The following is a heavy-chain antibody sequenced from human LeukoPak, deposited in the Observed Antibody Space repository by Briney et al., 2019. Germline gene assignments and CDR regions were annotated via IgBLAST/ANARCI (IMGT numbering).Heavy chain of an antibody. CDR3: ARSVAGNTIFGVVISMDV. CDR1: GGSISSYY. CDR2: IYYSGST. V-gene: IGHV4-59*01. J-gene: IGHJ6*02. D-gene: IGHD3-3*01. Sequence: SETLSLTCTVSGGSISSYYWSWIRQPPGKGLEWIGYIYYSGSTNNNPSLKSRVTISVDTSKNQSSLKLSSVTAADTAVYYCARSVAGNTIFGVVISMDVWGQGTTVTVSS.